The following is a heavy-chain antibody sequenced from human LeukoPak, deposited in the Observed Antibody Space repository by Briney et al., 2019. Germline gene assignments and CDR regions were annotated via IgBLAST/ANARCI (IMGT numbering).Heavy chain of an antibody. Sequence: SVKVSCKASGGTFSNYAINWVRQAPGQGLEWMGGIIPIFGTANYAQKFQGRVTITADKSTSTVYMELNSLKSEDTAVYHCARGWDYDSGGRPTAYVYWGQGTLVTVSS. CDR3: ARGWDYDSGGRPTAYVY. CDR1: GGTFSNYA. J-gene: IGHJ4*02. D-gene: IGHD3-22*01. CDR2: IIPIFGTA. V-gene: IGHV1-69*06.